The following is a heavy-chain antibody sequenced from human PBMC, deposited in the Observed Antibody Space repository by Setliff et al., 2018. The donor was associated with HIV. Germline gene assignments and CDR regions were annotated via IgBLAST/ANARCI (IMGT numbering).Heavy chain of an antibody. CDR3: ASSNVVVVTASVSDAFDI. D-gene: IGHD2-21*02. CDR1: GFTFSNYW. J-gene: IGHJ3*02. V-gene: IGHV3-74*01. CDR2: INTDGSSI. Sequence: GSLRLSCVASGFTFSNYWMHWVRQAPGKGLVWVSRINTDGSSISHADSVKGRFTISRDNAKNTLFLQMNSLGAEDTAVYYCASSNVVVVTASVSDAFDIWGQGTMVTVSS.